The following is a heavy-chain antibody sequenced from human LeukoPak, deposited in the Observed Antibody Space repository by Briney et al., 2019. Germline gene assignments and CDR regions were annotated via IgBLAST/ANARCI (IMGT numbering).Heavy chain of an antibody. J-gene: IGHJ4*02. Sequence: GGSLRLSCAASGFTFSSYGTHWVRQAPGKGLEWVAVIPYDESNKYYADSVTGRFTISRDNSKNTLYLQMNSLRAEDTAVYYCAKLYSSSSSLVYWGQGTLVTVSS. CDR2: IPYDESNK. V-gene: IGHV3-30*18. CDR1: GFTFSSYG. D-gene: IGHD6-6*01. CDR3: AKLYSSSSSLVY.